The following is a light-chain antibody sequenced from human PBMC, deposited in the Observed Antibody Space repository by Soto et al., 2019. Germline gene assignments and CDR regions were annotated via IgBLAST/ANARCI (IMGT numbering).Light chain of an antibody. Sequence: EIVMTHSPATLSVSPGERATLSCRASQTISTDLAWYQQKPGQAPRLLIYGASTRATTFPARFSGGGSGTEFTLTISSLQPDDFATYYCQHYNSYSEAFGQGTKVDI. CDR1: QTISTD. CDR3: QHYNSYSEA. V-gene: IGKV3-15*01. CDR2: GAS. J-gene: IGKJ1*01.